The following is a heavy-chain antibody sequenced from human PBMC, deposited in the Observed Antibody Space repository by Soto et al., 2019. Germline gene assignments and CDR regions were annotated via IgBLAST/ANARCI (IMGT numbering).Heavy chain of an antibody. CDR2: IYPGDSDT. J-gene: IGHJ5*02. V-gene: IGHV5-51*01. CDR1: GYSFTSYW. CDR3: ARHVWIHSNWFDP. D-gene: IGHD1-1*01. Sequence: GEALKISCKGSGYSFTSYWIGWVRQMPGKGLEWMGIIYPGDSDTRYSPSFQGQVTISADKSISTAYLQWSSLKASDTAMYYCARHVWIHSNWFDPWGQGTLVTVSS.